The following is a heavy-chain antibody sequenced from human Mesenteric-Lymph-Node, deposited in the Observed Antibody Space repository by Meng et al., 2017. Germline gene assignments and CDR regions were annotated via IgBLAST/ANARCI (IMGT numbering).Heavy chain of an antibody. CDR1: GFTFSHYA. CDR3: VKGNYISTSSWNYHFDS. CDR2: ITGASAYT. V-gene: IGHV3-23*01. J-gene: IGHJ4*02. D-gene: IGHD1-7*01. Sequence: GGSLRLSCAGSGFTFSHYAMGWVRQAPGQGLEWVSTITGASAYTYYADSVKGRFTISRDNSKNTLYLQVNSLRAADTAMFYCVKGNYISTSSWNYHFDSWGQGTLVTVSS.